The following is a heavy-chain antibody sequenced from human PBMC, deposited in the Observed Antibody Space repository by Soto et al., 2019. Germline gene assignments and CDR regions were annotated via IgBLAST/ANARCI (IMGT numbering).Heavy chain of an antibody. Sequence: EVQVLESGGGLVQPGGSLRLSCAASGFTFTSYAMNWVRQAPGKGLEWVSAISGSGSSTYYADSVKGRFTISRDNSKNTLYLQMNSLRVEDTAVYYCATGSDQLPDNWFDPWGQGTLVTVSS. CDR2: ISGSGSST. CDR3: ATGSDQLPDNWFDP. D-gene: IGHD2-2*01. J-gene: IGHJ5*02. V-gene: IGHV3-23*01. CDR1: GFTFTSYA.